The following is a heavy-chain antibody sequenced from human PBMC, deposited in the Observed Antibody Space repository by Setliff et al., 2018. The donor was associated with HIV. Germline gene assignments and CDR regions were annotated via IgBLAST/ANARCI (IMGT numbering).Heavy chain of an antibody. J-gene: IGHJ4*02. D-gene: IGHD2-8*01. Sequence: SETLSLTCTVSGSFINSDYWGWIRQPPGKGLEWLGYLYYSGSIDYNPSLKTRVSISIDMSKNQFSLKMSSVTAADTAVYFCARGLRTSLVFFDSWGQGILVTVSS. CDR1: GSFINSDY. CDR2: LYYSGSI. V-gene: IGHV4-59*01. CDR3: ARGLRTSLVFFDS.